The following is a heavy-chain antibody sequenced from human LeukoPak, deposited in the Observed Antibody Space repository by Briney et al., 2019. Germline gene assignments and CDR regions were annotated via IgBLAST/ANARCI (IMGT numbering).Heavy chain of an antibody. CDR1: GYTFTSYG. J-gene: IGHJ4*02. CDR2: ISAYNGNT. V-gene: IGHV1-18*01. CDR3: ARDGKYYDFWSGYYALYYFDY. Sequence: GASVKVSCKASGYTFTSYGISWVRQAPGQGLEWMGWISAYNGNTNYAQKLQGRVTMTTDTSTSTAYMELRSLRFDDTAVYYCARDGKYYDFWSGYYALYYFDYWGQGTLVTVSS. D-gene: IGHD3-3*01.